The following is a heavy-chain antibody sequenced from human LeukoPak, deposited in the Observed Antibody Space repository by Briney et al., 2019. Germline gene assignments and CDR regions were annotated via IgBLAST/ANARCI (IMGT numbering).Heavy chain of an antibody. CDR1: GYRFSDKW. CDR3: ARRYSGSYYPEYFDY. Sequence: GESLKISCKGSGYRFSDKWIAWVRQMPGKGLEWMGIIWPGDSDTRYSASFQGQVTISADKSNSTAYLQWSSLKASDTAMYYCARRYSGSYYPEYFDYWGQGTLVTVSS. J-gene: IGHJ4*02. V-gene: IGHV5-51*01. CDR2: IWPGDSDT. D-gene: IGHD1-26*01.